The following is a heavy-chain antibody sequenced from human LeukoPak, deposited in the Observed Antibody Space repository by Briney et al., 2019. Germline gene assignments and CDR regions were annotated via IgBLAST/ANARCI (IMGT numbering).Heavy chain of an antibody. CDR2: INPNSGGT. D-gene: IGHD1-26*01. Sequence: ASVKVSCKGSGYTFTSYGISWVRQAPGQGLEWMGWINPNSGGTNYAQKFQGRVTMTRDTSISTAYMELSRLRSDDTAVYYCARVGGSYEPVDYWGQGTLVTVSS. V-gene: IGHV1-2*02. J-gene: IGHJ4*02. CDR3: ARVGGSYEPVDY. CDR1: GYTFTSYG.